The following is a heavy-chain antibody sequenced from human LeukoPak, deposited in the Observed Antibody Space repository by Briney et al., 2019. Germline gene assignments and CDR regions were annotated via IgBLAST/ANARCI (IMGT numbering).Heavy chain of an antibody. CDR3: ARVECSGGSCYPIYYYYYMDV. Sequence: SETLSLTCTVSGGSISSSSYYWSWIRQPPGRGLEWIGYIYYSGSTNYNPSLKSRVTISVDTSKNQFSLKLTSVTAADTAVYYCARVECSGGSCYPIYYYYYMDVWGKGTTVTVSS. V-gene: IGHV4-61*01. CDR2: IYYSGST. D-gene: IGHD2-15*01. J-gene: IGHJ6*03. CDR1: GGSISSSSYY.